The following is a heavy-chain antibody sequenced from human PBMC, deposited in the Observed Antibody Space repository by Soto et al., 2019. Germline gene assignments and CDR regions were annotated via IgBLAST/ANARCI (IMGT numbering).Heavy chain of an antibody. D-gene: IGHD6-19*01. CDR1: GASLSGVY. Sequence: QVQLQQWGAGLLKPSETLSLTCGVSGASLSGVYWTWIRQTPGRGLEWIGEINHSGSAYYNPALGRRVPISVDTPKKQVSLSLTPVTAADTGPSFCARAFKGIIENTGWPKPYYYGLDVWAQGTAVIVSS. V-gene: IGHV4-34*01. J-gene: IGHJ6*02. CDR2: INHSGSA. CDR3: ARAFKGIIENTGWPKPYYYGLDV.